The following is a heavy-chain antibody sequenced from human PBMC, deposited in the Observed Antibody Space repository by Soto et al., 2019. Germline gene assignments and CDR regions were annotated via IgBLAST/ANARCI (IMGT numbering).Heavy chain of an antibody. CDR2: IIPIFGTA. CDR3: ARGTWSSGYSAPFDY. D-gene: IGHD3-22*01. Sequence: SVKVSCRASGGTFSSYAISWVRQAPGQGLEWMGGIIPIFGTANYAQKFQGRVTITADESTSTAYMELSSLRSEDTAVYYCARGTWSSGYSAPFDYWGQGTLVTVSS. J-gene: IGHJ4*02. V-gene: IGHV1-69*13. CDR1: GGTFSSYA.